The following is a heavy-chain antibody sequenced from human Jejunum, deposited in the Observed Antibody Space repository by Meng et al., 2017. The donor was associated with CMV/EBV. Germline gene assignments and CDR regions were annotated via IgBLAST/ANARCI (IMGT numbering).Heavy chain of an antibody. CDR1: GYTFGSYG. D-gene: IGHD2-15*01. CDR2: FVNYVDT. J-gene: IGHJ4*02. CDR3: ASGTPGRSYCDY. Sequence: QVHLLQSGHEVKKPGASVRVSCKASGYTFGSYGICWVRQAPGQGLEWMGWFVNYVDTYPAPKFQGRVTMTTDTHTNTAFMELRSLTSDDTAVYYCASGTPGRSYCDYWGQGTLVTVSS. V-gene: IGHV1-18*01.